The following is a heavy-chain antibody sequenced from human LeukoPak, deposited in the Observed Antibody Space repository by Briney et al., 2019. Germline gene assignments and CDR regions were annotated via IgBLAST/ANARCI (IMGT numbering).Heavy chain of an antibody. J-gene: IGHJ4*02. CDR1: GYFFPSYG. D-gene: IGHD2-2*01. V-gene: IGHV1-2*02. CDR3: ARGRCSSRSCYLFDY. Sequence: ASVKVSCKASGYFFPSYGINWVRQAPGQGLEWMGWINPNSGGTSYAQKFQGRVTMTRDTSISTAYMELSRLRSDDTAVYYCARGRCSSRSCYLFDYWGQGTLVTVSS. CDR2: INPNSGGT.